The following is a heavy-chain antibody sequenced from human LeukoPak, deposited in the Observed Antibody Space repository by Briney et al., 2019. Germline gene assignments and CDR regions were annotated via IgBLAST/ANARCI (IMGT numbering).Heavy chain of an antibody. V-gene: IGHV3-30*18. D-gene: IGHD6-13*01. CDR1: GFTFSNFG. J-gene: IGHJ4*02. CDR2: ISYDGSNK. CDR3: AKDRRLAAAGIVDY. Sequence: GGSLRLSCAASGFTFSNFGMHWVRQAPGKGLEWVAVISYDGSNKYYADSVKGRFTISRDNSKNTLYLQMNSLRAEDTAVYYCAKDRRLAAAGIVDYWGQGTLVTVSS.